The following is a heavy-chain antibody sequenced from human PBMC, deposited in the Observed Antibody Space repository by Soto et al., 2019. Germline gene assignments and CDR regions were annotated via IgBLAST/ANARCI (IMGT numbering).Heavy chain of an antibody. CDR2: INPSGGST. V-gene: IGHV1-46*01. J-gene: IGHJ4*02. Sequence: GAPGKVSCKASGYTFTKYYMHWGRQAPGQGLEWMGIINPSGGSTSYAQKFQGRVTMTRDTSTSTVYMELSSLRSEDTAVYYCASFIGSGWSNFDYWGQGTLVTVS. CDR1: GYTFTKYY. D-gene: IGHD6-19*01. CDR3: ASFIGSGWSNFDY.